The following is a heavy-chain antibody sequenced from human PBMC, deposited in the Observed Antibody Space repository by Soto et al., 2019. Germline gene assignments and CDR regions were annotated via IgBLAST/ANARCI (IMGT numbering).Heavy chain of an antibody. J-gene: IGHJ4*02. D-gene: IGHD6-6*01. CDR1: GFTFSSYA. CDR2: ISYDGSNK. CDR3: ARSYLPYSSSSLDY. Sequence: GGSLRLSCAASGFTFSSYAMHWVRQAPGKGLEWVAVISYDGSNKYYADSVKGRFTISRDNSKNTLYLQMNSLRAEDTAVYYCARSYLPYSSSSLDYWGQGTLVTVSS. V-gene: IGHV3-30-3*01.